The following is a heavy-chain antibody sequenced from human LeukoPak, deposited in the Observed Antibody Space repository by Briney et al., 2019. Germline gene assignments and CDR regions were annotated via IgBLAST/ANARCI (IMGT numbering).Heavy chain of an antibody. CDR1: GFSFSNYG. V-gene: IGHV3-33*06. D-gene: IGHD4-17*01. CDR3: AKDEDYGDYVLSY. Sequence: PGRSLKLSCAASGFSFSNYGMHWVRQAPDKGLEWVAVIWFDGSKKYYADSVKGRFSISRDNSKNTLYLQMNSLRAEDTAVYYCAKDEDYGDYVLSYWGQGTLVTVSS. J-gene: IGHJ4*02. CDR2: IWFDGSKK.